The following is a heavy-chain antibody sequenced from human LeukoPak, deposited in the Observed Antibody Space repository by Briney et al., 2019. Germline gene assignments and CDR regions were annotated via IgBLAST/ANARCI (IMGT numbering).Heavy chain of an antibody. CDR2: ISGSGGST. CDR3: AKVEVWEDYGDYLSLDAFDI. J-gene: IGHJ3*02. CDR1: GFTFSSYA. D-gene: IGHD4-17*01. Sequence: GGSLRLSCAASGFTFSSYAMSWVRQAPGKGLEWVSAISGSGGSTYYADSVKGRFTISRDNSKNTLYLQMNSLRAEDTAVYYCAKVEVWEDYGDYLSLDAFDIWGQGTMVTVSS. V-gene: IGHV3-23*01.